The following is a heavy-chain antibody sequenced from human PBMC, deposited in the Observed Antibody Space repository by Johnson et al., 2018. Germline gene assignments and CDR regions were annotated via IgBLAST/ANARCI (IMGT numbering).Heavy chain of an antibody. V-gene: IGHV3-53*01. Sequence: VQLQESGGGLIQPGGSLRLSCVVSGVPVSSNYISWVRQAPEKGLEWVSVIYSDGRPYYGASVKGRFTISKDNSKNTVFLQMNSLRVEDTALYYCATDGGGYFDKWGQGTLVTVAS. D-gene: IGHD3-10*01. CDR2: IYSDGRP. CDR3: ATDGGGYFDK. J-gene: IGHJ4*02. CDR1: GVPVSSNY.